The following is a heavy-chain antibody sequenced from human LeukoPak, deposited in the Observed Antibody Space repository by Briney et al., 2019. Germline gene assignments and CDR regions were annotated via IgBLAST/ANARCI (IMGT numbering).Heavy chain of an antibody. CDR1: VFTLHRYC. CDR3: AKGHGRFYDILTAYYFDY. D-gene: IGHD3-9*01. V-gene: IGHV3-30*18. Sequence: PGGSLRLSCAQSVFTLHRYCMHWVRQAPRKGLEWAAVISYDGRNKYYADSVKGRFTISIDNSKNTLYLQMSSVRAEDTAVYYCAKGHGRFYDILTAYYFDYWGQGTLVTVSS. CDR2: ISYDGRNK. J-gene: IGHJ4*02.